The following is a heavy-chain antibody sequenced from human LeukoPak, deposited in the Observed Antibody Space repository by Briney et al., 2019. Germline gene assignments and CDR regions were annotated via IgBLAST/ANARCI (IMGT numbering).Heavy chain of an antibody. D-gene: IGHD1-26*01. CDR2: IYYSGST. CDR3: ARFNSGSYQHYFDY. V-gene: IGHV4-39*07. CDR1: GGSISSSSCY. J-gene: IGHJ4*02. Sequence: SETLSLTCTVSGGSISSSSCYWGWICQPPGKGLEWIGSIYYSGSTYYNPSLKSRVTISVDTSKNQFSLKLSSVTAADTAVYYCARFNSGSYQHYFDYWGQGTLVTVSS.